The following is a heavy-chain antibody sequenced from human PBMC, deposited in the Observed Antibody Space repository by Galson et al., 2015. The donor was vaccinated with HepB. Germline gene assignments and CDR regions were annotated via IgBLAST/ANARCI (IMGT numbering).Heavy chain of an antibody. V-gene: IGHV3-21*01. CDR1: GFTFSSYS. D-gene: IGHD1-1*01. CDR2: ISSSSSYI. Sequence: SLRLSCAASGFTFSSYSMNWVRQAPGKGLEWVSSISSSSSYIYYADSVKGRFTISRDNAKNSLYLQMNSLRAEDTAVYYCARSKPPQLELDYYYYYMDVWGKGTTVTVSS. CDR3: ARSKPPQLELDYYYYYMDV. J-gene: IGHJ6*03.